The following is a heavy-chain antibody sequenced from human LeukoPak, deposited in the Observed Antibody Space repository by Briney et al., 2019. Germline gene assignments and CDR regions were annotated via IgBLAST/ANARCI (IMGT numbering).Heavy chain of an antibody. CDR1: GYTFTSYD. CDR3: ASQRITMVRGVINDYYYYYGMDV. CDR2: MNPNSGNT. D-gene: IGHD3-10*01. Sequence: GASVKASCKASGYTFTSYDINWVRQATGQGPEWMGWMNPNSGNTGYAQKFQGRVTMTRNTSISTAYMELSSLRSEDTAVYYCASQRITMVRGVINDYYYYYGMDVWGQGTTVTVSS. J-gene: IGHJ6*02. V-gene: IGHV1-8*01.